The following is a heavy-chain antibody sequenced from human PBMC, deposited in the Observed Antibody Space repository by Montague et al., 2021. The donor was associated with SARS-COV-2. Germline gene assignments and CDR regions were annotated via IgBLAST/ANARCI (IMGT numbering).Heavy chain of an antibody. CDR2: IYSSGTT. D-gene: IGHD7-27*01. V-gene: IGHV4-39*07. CDR1: GGSIGTSSHF. CDR3: ARFREAGDVLDY. J-gene: IGHJ4*02. Sequence: SETRSLTCTVSGGSIGTSSHFWGWVRQPPGKGLEWIGIIYSSGTTSYIPSLKSRLTISSDTSKNQFSLRLASVTAADTAVYYCARFREAGDVLDYWGQGNPVTVSS.